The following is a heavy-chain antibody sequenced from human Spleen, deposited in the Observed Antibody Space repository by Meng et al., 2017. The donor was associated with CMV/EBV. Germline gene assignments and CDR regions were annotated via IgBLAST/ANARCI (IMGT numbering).Heavy chain of an antibody. CDR1: YS. V-gene: IGHV3-30-3*01. Sequence: YSMQWVRRAPEKGMGGVAVISTDGTNKYCAESVTVLFPLTLNNSLSTLYLQMNRLRAEDTAVYYCARDRSGVLRSTRGPGHGHLDLWGRGTLVTVSS. CDR2: ISTDGTNK. J-gene: IGHJ2*01. D-gene: IGHD3-3*01. CDR3: ARDRSGVLRSTRGPGHGHLDL.